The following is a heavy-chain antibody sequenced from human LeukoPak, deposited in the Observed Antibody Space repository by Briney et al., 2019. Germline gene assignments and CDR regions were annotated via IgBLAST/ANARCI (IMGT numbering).Heavy chain of an antibody. CDR2: IGSSSSYL. V-gene: IGHV3-21*01. J-gene: IGHJ4*02. CDR3: AIDLYASGSRTTDLDY. D-gene: IGHD3-10*01. Sequence: GGSLRLSCAASGFPFNSYSMNWVRQAPGKGLEWVSYIGSSSSYLFYADSVKGRFTISRDNAKNSLYLQMNSLRVEDTAVYYCAIDLYASGSRTTDLDYWGQGTLVTVSS. CDR1: GFPFNSYS.